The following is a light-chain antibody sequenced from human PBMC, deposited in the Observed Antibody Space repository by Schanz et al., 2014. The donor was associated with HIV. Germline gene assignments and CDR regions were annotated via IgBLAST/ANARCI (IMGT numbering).Light chain of an antibody. V-gene: IGLV1-44*01. CDR3: AAWDDSLNGHVV. Sequence: QSVLAQPPSASGPPGQRVTISCSGSSSNIGSNTVNWYQQFPGTAPKLLIYSNSQRPSGVPDRFSGSKSGTSASLAISGLQSEDEADYYCAAWDDSLNGHVVFGGGTKLTVL. CDR2: SNS. J-gene: IGLJ2*01. CDR1: SSNIGSNT.